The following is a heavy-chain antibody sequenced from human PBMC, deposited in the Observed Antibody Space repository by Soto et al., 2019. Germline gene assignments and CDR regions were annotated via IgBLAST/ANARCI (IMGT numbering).Heavy chain of an antibody. CDR3: AKDERASSAWYTGYYYYGMDV. Sequence: PGGSLRLSCAASGFTFSSCGMHWVRQAPGKGLEWVAVISYDGNNKYYADSVKGRFTISRDNSQNTLYLQMNSLRGEDTALYYCAKDERASSAWYTGYYYYGMDVWGQGTTVTVS. V-gene: IGHV3-30*18. D-gene: IGHD6-19*01. J-gene: IGHJ6*02. CDR2: ISYDGNNK. CDR1: GFTFSSCG.